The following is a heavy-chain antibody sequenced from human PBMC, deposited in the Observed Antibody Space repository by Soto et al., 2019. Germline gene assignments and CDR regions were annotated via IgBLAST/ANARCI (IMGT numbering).Heavy chain of an antibody. CDR3: ARGDGYNYYYYYGMDV. CDR1: GGSISSYY. V-gene: IGHV4-59*01. J-gene: IGHJ6*02. D-gene: IGHD5-12*01. Sequence: SETLSLTCTVSGGSISSYYWSWIRQPPGKGLEWIGYIYYSGSTNYNPSLKRRVTISVDTSKNQFSLKLSSVTAADTAVYYCARGDGYNYYYYYGMDVWGQGTTVTVSS. CDR2: IYYSGST.